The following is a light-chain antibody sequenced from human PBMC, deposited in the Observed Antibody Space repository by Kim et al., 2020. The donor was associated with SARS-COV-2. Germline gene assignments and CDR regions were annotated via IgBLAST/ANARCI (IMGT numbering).Light chain of an antibody. Sequence: NFILTQPHSVSESPGKTVTISCTRSSGSIASNYVQWYQQRPGSAPTTVIFENYQRPSGVPDRFSGSIDSSSNSASLTISGLKTEDEADYYCQSYDSSTPVVFGGGTQLTVL. CDR3: QSYDSSTPVV. CDR1: SGSIASNY. V-gene: IGLV6-57*04. CDR2: ENY. J-gene: IGLJ2*01.